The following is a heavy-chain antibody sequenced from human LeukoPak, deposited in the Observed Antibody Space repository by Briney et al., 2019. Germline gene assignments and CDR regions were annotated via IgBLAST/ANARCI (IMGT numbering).Heavy chain of an antibody. CDR1: GFTFSSYW. CDR3: ASPAKYSDTWYCDY. D-gene: IGHD6-6*01. J-gene: IGHJ4*02. CDR2: IKGDGSEK. V-gene: IGHV3-7*01. Sequence: GGSLRLSCAASGFTFSSYWMSWVRQAPGKGLEWVANIKGDGSEKYYVDSVKGRFTISRDNAKNSLYLQMNSLRAEDTAVYYCASPAKYSDTWYCDYWGEGTLVTVSS.